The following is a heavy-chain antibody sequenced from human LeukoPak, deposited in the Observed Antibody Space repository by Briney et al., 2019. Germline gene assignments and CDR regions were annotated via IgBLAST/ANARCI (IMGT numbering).Heavy chain of an antibody. CDR3: ARAGSGSYYEYFQH. CDR1: GGSISSYY. Sequence: SETLSLTCTVSGGSISSYYWSWIRQPPGKGLEWIGYIYYSGSTNYNPSLKSRVTISVDTSKNQFSLKLSSVTAADTALYYCARAGSGSYYEYFQHWGQGTLVTVSS. V-gene: IGHV4-59*08. D-gene: IGHD1-26*01. CDR2: IYYSGST. J-gene: IGHJ1*01.